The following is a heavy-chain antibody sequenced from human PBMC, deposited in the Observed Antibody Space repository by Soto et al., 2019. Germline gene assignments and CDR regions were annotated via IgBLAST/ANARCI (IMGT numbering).Heavy chain of an antibody. V-gene: IGHV1-2*02. D-gene: IGHD3-3*02. Sequence: GASVKVSCKASGYTFTGYYMHWVRQAPGQGLEWMGWINPNSGGTNHAQKFQGRVTMTRDTSISTAYMELSRLRSDDTAVYYCARGRLAYDAFDIWGQGTMVTVSS. J-gene: IGHJ3*02. CDR1: GYTFTGYY. CDR2: INPNSGGT. CDR3: ARGRLAYDAFDI.